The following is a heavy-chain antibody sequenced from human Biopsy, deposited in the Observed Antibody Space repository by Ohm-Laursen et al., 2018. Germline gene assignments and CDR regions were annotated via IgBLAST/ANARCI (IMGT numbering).Heavy chain of an antibody. V-gene: IGHV4-4*07. CDR1: GGSLSSYS. Sequence: TLSLTCTVSGGSLSSYSWSWIRQPSGKGLEWIGQIYTSGITNYNPSLKSRVTMSVDTSKNKFSLRVSSVTAADTAVYYCARAVDYYDPYYYYGLDVWGQGTTVTVSS. D-gene: IGHD3-16*01. J-gene: IGHJ6*02. CDR2: IYTSGIT. CDR3: ARAVDYYDPYYYYGLDV.